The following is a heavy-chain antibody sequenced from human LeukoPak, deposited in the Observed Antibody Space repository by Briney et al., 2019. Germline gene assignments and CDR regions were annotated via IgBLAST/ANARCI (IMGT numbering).Heavy chain of an antibody. CDR2: INPNSGGT. CDR1: GYTFTGYY. Sequence: ASVKVSCKASGYTFTGYYMHWVRQAPGQGLEWMGWINPNSGGTNYAQKFQGRVTMTRDTSISTAYMELSRLRSDDTAVYYCAREELGNCSSTSCSRTTVTTDGADYWGQGTLVTVSS. CDR3: AREELGNCSSTSCSRTTVTTDGADY. J-gene: IGHJ4*02. V-gene: IGHV1-2*02. D-gene: IGHD2-2*01.